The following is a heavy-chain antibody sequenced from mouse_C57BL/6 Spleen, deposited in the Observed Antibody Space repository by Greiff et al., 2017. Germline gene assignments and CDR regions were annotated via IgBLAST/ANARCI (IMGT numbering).Heavy chain of an antibody. CDR1: GYTFTSYW. D-gene: IGHD1-1*01. CDR3: ARRDGSTYYYAMDY. V-gene: IGHV1-52*01. J-gene: IGHJ4*01. Sequence: VQLQQPGAELVRPGSSVKLSCKASGYTFTSYWMHWVKQRPIQGLEWIGNIDPSDSETHYNQKFKDKATLTVDKSSSTAYMQLSSLTSEDSAVYYCARRDGSTYYYAMDYWGQGTSVTVSS. CDR2: IDPSDSET.